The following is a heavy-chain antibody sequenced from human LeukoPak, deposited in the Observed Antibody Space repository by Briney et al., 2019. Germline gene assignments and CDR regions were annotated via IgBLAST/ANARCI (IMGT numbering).Heavy chain of an antibody. CDR3: ARGTGGVSHLGN. J-gene: IGHJ4*02. CDR1: GYTFTNYD. Sequence: ASVKVSCKASGYTFTNYDINWVRQATAQGLEWMGWMNPKSGNTGFAQKFQGRVSMTRSSSIGTAYMELSSLRSEDTAVYYCARGTGGVSHLGNWGQGTLVTVSS. CDR2: MNPKSGNT. D-gene: IGHD2-8*02. V-gene: IGHV1-8*01.